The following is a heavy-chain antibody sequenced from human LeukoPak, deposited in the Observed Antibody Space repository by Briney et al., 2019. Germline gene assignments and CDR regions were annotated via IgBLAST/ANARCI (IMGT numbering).Heavy chain of an antibody. CDR2: IIPIFGTA. V-gene: IGHV1-69*05. D-gene: IGHD2-21*02. Sequence: ASVKVSCKASGGTFSSYAISWVRQAPRQGLEWMGGIIPIFGTANYAQKFQGRVTITTDESTSTAYMELSSLRSEDTAVYYCARETLCGGDCYSSHWGQGTLVTVSS. J-gene: IGHJ4*02. CDR3: ARETLCGGDCYSSH. CDR1: GGTFSSYA.